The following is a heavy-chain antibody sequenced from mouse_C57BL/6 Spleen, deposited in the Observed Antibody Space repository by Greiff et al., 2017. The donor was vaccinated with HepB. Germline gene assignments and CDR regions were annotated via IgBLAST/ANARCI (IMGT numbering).Heavy chain of an antibody. CDR3: AMGIDYYYGSSYFFDY. J-gene: IGHJ2*01. V-gene: IGHV1-74*01. D-gene: IGHD1-1*01. CDR2: IHPSDSDT. Sequence: VQLKQPGAELVKPGASVKVSCKASGYTFTSYWMHWVKQRPGQGLEWIGRIHPSDSDTNYNQKFKGKATLTVDKSSSTAYMQLSSLTSEDSAVYYCAMGIDYYYGSSYFFDYWGQGTTLTVSS. CDR1: GYTFTSYW.